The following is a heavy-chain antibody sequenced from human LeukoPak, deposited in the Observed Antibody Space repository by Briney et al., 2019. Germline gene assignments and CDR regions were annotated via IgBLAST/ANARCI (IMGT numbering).Heavy chain of an antibody. J-gene: IGHJ4*02. Sequence: PSETLSLTCTVSGGSISSYYWSWIRQAPGKGLEWIGYIYYSGSTNYNPSLKSRVTISVDTSKNQFSLKLSSVTAADTAVYYCARGGGYYDSSVYFDYWGQGTLVTASS. CDR1: GGSISSYY. V-gene: IGHV4-59*01. D-gene: IGHD3-22*01. CDR2: IYYSGST. CDR3: ARGGGYYDSSVYFDY.